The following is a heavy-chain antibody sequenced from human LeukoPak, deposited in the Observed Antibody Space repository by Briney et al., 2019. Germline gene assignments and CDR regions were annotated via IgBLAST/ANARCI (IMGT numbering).Heavy chain of an antibody. J-gene: IGHJ4*02. CDR2: IIPIFGTA. CDR1: GGTFSSYA. D-gene: IGHD2-21*02. Sequence: GASVKVSCKASGGTFSSYAISWVRQAPGQGLEWMGGIIPIFGTANYAQKFQGRGTITTDESTSTAYMELSSLRSEDTAVYYCASHIYCGGDCYPLFDYWGQGTLVTVSS. CDR3: ASHIYCGGDCYPLFDY. V-gene: IGHV1-69*05.